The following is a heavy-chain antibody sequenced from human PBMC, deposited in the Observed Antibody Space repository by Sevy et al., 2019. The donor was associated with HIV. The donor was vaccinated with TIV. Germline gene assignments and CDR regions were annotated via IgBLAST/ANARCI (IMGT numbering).Heavy chain of an antibody. Sequence: GGSLRLSCAASGFTFSSYTMNWVRQAPGKGLEWVSSISSSSTYIYDADSLKGRFTISRDNAKNSVYLQMNSLRAEDTAVYYCARDGGCTSTSCLLYFDYWGQGTLVTVSS. D-gene: IGHD2-2*01. CDR2: ISSSSTYI. CDR1: GFTFSSYT. V-gene: IGHV3-21*01. CDR3: ARDGGCTSTSCLLYFDY. J-gene: IGHJ4*02.